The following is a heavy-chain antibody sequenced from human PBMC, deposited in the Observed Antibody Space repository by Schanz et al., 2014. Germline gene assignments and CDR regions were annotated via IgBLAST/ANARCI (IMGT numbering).Heavy chain of an antibody. CDR2: IYSSGIP. Sequence: QVQLQESGPGLVKPSETLSLTCSVSGGSINNFYWGWIRQSPGKGLEWIGYIYSSGIPTYNPSLKSRVSLTAESTKNQFSLKLTSVTAGDAAGYYCARGGSAMVRGVMTASYWFFDLWGRGTLVTVSP. CDR1: GGSINNFY. V-gene: IGHV4-59*08. CDR3: ARGGSAMVRGVMTASYWFFDL. J-gene: IGHJ2*01. D-gene: IGHD3-10*01.